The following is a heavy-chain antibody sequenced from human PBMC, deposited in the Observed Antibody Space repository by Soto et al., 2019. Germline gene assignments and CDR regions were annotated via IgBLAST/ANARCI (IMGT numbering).Heavy chain of an antibody. Sequence: EVQLLESGGGLVQPGGSLRLSCAASGFTFSSYAMSWVRQAPGKGLEWVSAISGSGGSTYYADSVKGRFTISRDNSKNTLYLQMNSLRAEDTAVYYCAKGGTLSYDILTGYIHYFDYWGQGTLVTVSS. CDR1: GFTFSSYA. V-gene: IGHV3-23*01. D-gene: IGHD3-9*01. CDR2: ISGSGGST. CDR3: AKGGTLSYDILTGYIHYFDY. J-gene: IGHJ4*02.